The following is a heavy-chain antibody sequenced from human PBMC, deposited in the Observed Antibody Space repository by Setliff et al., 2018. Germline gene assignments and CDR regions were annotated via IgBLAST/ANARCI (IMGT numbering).Heavy chain of an antibody. D-gene: IGHD2-15*01. J-gene: IGHJ6*03. V-gene: IGHV1-2*02. CDR3: ARGEHIVSGDFYHYIDV. CDR2: INPSAGNI. Sequence: ASVKVSCKASGYTFTAYYIHWVRQAPGQGLEWMEWINPSAGNINYIQKFQGRVTMTRDTSISTAYMELRRLKSDDTAVYYCARGEHIVSGDFYHYIDVWGKGTTVTVSS. CDR1: GYTFTAYY.